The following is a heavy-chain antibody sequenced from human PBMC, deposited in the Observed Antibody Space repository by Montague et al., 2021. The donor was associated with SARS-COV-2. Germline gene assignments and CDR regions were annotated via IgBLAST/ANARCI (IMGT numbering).Heavy chain of an antibody. CDR2: ISSSSSTI. CDR3: ARDSISTMIVAVYYDGMDV. CDR1: GFTFSSYR. D-gene: IGHD3-22*01. J-gene: IGHJ6*02. V-gene: IGHV3-48*02. Sequence: SLRLSCAASGFTFSSYRMNWVRQAPGKGLEWVSFISSSSSTIYYADSVKGRFTISRDNAKNSLYLQMNSLRDEDTAVYYYARDSISTMIVAVYYDGMDVWGQGTTVTVSS.